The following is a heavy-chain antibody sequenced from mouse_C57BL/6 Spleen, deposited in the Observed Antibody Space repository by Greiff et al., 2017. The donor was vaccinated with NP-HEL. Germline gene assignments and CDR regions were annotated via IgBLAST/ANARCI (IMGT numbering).Heavy chain of an antibody. V-gene: IGHV7-3*01. CDR2: IRNKANGYTT. D-gene: IGHD1-1*01. Sequence: EVQVVESGGGLVQPGGSLSLSCAASGFTFTDYYMSWVRQPPGKALEWLGFIRNKANGYTTEYSASVKGRFTISRDNSQSILYLQMNALRAEDSATYYCARYLTTDWYFDVWGTGTTVTVSS. J-gene: IGHJ1*03. CDR1: GFTFTDYY. CDR3: ARYLTTDWYFDV.